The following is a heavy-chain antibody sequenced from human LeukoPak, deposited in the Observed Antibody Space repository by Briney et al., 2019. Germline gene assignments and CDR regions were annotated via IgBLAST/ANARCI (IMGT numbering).Heavy chain of an antibody. V-gene: IGHV3-74*01. J-gene: IGHJ3*02. CDR2: INSDGSST. CDR3: ARGLVRPKDIVVVPAATNGDAFDI. CDR1: GFTFSSYW. D-gene: IGHD2-2*01. Sequence: GGSLRLSCAASGFTFSSYWMHWVRQAPGKGLVWVSRINSDGSSTSYADSVKGRFTISRDNAKNTLYLQMNSLRAEDTAVYYCARGLVRPKDIVVVPAATNGDAFDIWGQGTMVTVSS.